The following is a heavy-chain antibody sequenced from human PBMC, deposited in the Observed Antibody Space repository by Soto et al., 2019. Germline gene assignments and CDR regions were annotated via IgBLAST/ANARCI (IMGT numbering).Heavy chain of an antibody. D-gene: IGHD5-18*01. J-gene: IGHJ4*02. CDR2: IRGDGGYT. CDR1: GFTFSSYW. CDR3: ARDHPGFNSTDS. V-gene: IGHV3-74*01. Sequence: VWSLRLSCAASGFTFSSYWMHWVRQAPGKGLVHVSRIRGDGGYTDHAESVKGRFTISRDNAKNTLYLQMNSLRVEDTAVYYWARDHPGFNSTDSCGQGILLTVSS.